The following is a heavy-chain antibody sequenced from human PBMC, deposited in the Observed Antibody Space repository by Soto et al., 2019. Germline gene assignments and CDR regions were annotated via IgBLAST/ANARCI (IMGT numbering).Heavy chain of an antibody. D-gene: IGHD4-17*01. CDR2: IYYSAST. CDR3: ARALTTVTLFDP. Sequence: QVQLQESGPGLVKPSQTLSLTCTVSGGSISSGGYYWSLIRQHPGKGLEWIGYIYYSASTHYNPSLKSRVTISVDTSKNQFSLKLSSVTAADTAVYYCARALTTVTLFDPWGQGTLVTVSS. V-gene: IGHV4-31*03. J-gene: IGHJ5*02. CDR1: GGSISSGGYY.